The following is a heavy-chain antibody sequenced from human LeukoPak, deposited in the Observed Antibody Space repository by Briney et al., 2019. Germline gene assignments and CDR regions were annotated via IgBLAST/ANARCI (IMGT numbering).Heavy chain of an antibody. V-gene: IGHV1-46*01. CDR1: GYTFTNYY. J-gene: IGHJ3*02. D-gene: IGHD3-22*01. CDR2: INPGGGST. CDR3: ASETYYYDSSGYESAFDI. Sequence: ASVKVSCKASGYTFTNYYVHWVRQAPGQGLEWMGRINPGGGSTSHAQKFQGRVTMTGDTSTSTVYMELSSLRSEDTAVYYCASETYYYDSSGYESAFDIWGQGTMVTVSS.